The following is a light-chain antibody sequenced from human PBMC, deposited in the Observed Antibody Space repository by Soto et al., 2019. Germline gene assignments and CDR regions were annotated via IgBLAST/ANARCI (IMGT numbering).Light chain of an antibody. CDR3: LQHNSYPIT. Sequence: DIQMTQSPSAMSASVGDRVTITCRASQGISNYLAWFQQRPGKVPKRLIYGVSSLQSGVPSRFSGSGSETEFTLTISSLQPEDFATYYCLQHNSYPITFGQGTRLEIK. CDR1: QGISNY. J-gene: IGKJ5*01. CDR2: GVS. V-gene: IGKV1-17*03.